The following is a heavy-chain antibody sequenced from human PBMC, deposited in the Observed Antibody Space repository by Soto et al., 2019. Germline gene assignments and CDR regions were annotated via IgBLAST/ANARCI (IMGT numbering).Heavy chain of an antibody. Sequence: PGGSLRLSCVVSGFTFRSYAMTWVRQAPGKGLDWVSAISSSADSTYDADSVKGQFTISRDNSKDSLYLQMNSLKTEDTAVYYCARAPQRGNNFHVWGQGTTVTVSS. CDR3: ARAPQRGNNFHV. V-gene: IGHV3-23*01. CDR1: GFTFRSYA. J-gene: IGHJ6*02. CDR2: ISSSADST. D-gene: IGHD3-3*01.